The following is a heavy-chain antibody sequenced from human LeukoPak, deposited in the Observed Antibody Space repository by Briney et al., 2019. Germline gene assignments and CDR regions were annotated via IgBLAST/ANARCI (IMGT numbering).Heavy chain of an antibody. Sequence: PSETLSLTCAVYGGSFSGYYWSWIRQPPGKGLEWIGEINHSGSTNYNPSLKSRVTMSVDTSKNQFSLKLSSVTAADTAVYYCAGGYSYGFFDYWGQGTLVTVSS. CDR1: GGSFSGYY. V-gene: IGHV4-34*01. D-gene: IGHD5-18*01. CDR3: AGGYSYGFFDY. J-gene: IGHJ4*02. CDR2: INHSGST.